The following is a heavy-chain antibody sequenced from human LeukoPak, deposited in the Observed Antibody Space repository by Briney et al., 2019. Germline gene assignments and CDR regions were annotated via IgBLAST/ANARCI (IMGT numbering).Heavy chain of an antibody. J-gene: IGHJ4*02. CDR3: ARDRDDYPYY. V-gene: IGHV3-21*01. CDR2: ISSSSSYI. CDR1: GFTFSTYS. Sequence: GGSLRLSCAASGFTFSTYSMNWVRQAPGRGLEWVSSISSSSSYIYYADSVKGQFTISRDNAKNSLYLQMNSLRAEDTAVYYCARDRDDYPYYWGQGTLVTVSS. D-gene: IGHD4-11*01.